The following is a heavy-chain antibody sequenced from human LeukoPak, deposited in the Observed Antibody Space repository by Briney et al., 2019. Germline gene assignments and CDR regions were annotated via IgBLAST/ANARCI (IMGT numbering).Heavy chain of an antibody. CDR3: AGDRGYYDSSGYYYEVDY. CDR1: GFTFSTYE. V-gene: IGHV3-48*03. CDR2: ISDTGRTT. D-gene: IGHD3-22*01. J-gene: IGHJ4*02. Sequence: AGGSLRLSCAASGFTFSTYEMHWARQAPGKGLEWISYISDTGRTTFYADSVKGRFTISRDNAKNSLYLQMNNLRGEDTAIYYCAGDRGYYDSSGYYYEVDYWGQGTLVTVSS.